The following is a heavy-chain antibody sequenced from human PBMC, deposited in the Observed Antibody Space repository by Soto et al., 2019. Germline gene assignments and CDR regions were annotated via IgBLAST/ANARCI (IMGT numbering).Heavy chain of an antibody. Sequence: GGSLRLSCAASGFTFSSYWMHWVRQAPGKGLVWVSRINSDGSSTTYADSVKGRFTISRDNAKNTLYLQMNSLRTEDMAVYYCVTSLRAGVFGLFDYGGKEPWSPSPQ. J-gene: IGHJ4*01. CDR2: INSDGSST. V-gene: IGHV3-74*01. D-gene: IGHD3-10*01. CDR1: GFTFSSYW. CDR3: VTSLRAGVFGLFD.